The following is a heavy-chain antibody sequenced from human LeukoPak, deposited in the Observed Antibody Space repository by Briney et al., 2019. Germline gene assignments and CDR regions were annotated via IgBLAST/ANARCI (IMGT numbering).Heavy chain of an antibody. V-gene: IGHV3-21*06. J-gene: IGHJ4*02. CDR1: GFTFSSYG. D-gene: IGHD2-15*01. CDR3: ARGRYCNGGSCYIDY. Sequence: GGSLRLSCAASGFTFSSYGMNWVRQAPGKGLEWVSSISTTISYIYYADSVKGRFTISRDNAQNSLYLQMNNLRAVDTAVYYCARGRYCNGGSCYIDYWGRGTLVIVSS. CDR2: ISTTISYI.